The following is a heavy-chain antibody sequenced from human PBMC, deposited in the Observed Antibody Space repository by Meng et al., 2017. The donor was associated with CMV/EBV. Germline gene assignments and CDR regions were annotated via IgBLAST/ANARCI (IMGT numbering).Heavy chain of an antibody. CDR2: ISSSSSYI. V-gene: IGHV3-21*01. D-gene: IGHD3-3*01. Sequence: GGSLRLSCAASGLTFSSYSMNWVRQAPGKGLEWVSSISSSSSYIYYADSVKGRFTISRDNAKNSLYLQMNSLRAEDTAVYYCARDGLEGPIWSGPYYYYGMDVWGQGTTVTVSS. CDR1: GLTFSSYS. J-gene: IGHJ6*02. CDR3: ARDGLEGPIWSGPYYYYGMDV.